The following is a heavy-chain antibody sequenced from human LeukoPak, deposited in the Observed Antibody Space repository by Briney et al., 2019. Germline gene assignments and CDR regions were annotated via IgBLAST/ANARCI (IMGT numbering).Heavy chain of an antibody. Sequence: ESLKISCKGSGYRFPKSWIGWVRQMPGKGLEWMGIIYPDDSRTKYSPSFQGQVTMSVDKSISTAYLQWSSLKASDTAIYYCARPNYGSADYWGQGTLLTVSS. CDR3: ARPNYGSADY. V-gene: IGHV5-51*01. CDR2: IYPDDSRT. J-gene: IGHJ4*02. D-gene: IGHD3-10*01. CDR1: GYRFPKSW.